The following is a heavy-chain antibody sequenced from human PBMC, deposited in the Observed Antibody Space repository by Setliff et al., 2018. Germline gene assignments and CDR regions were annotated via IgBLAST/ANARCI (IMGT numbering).Heavy chain of an antibody. CDR3: ARVSLKTYYDFWSGYYDRYFDY. CDR2: INHSGST. D-gene: IGHD3-3*01. J-gene: IGHJ4*02. V-gene: IGHV4-34*01. Sequence: SETLSLTCAVYGGSFSGYYWSWIRQPPGKGLEWIGEINHSGSTNYKPSLKSRVTISVDTSKNQFSLKLSSVTAADTAVYYCARVSLKTYYDFWSGYYDRYFDYWGQGTLVTVSS. CDR1: GGSFSGYY.